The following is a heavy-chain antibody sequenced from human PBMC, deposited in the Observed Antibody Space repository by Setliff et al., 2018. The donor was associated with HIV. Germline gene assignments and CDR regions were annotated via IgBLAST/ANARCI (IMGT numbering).Heavy chain of an antibody. CDR3: ATLGPLPGDGDLDY. V-gene: IGHV4-34*01. CDR2: IHHSGST. J-gene: IGHJ4*02. Sequence: SETLSLTCAVYGAPFSGYHWSWIRQSPGRGLEWIASIHHSGSTYYNPSLKSRVAISLDTSKSQFSLNLNSVTAADTALYFCATLGPLPGDGDLDYWGQGTLVTVSS. D-gene: IGHD3-10*01. CDR1: GAPFSGYH.